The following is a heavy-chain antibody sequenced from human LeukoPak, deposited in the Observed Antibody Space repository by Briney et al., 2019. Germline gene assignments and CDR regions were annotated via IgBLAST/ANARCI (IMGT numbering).Heavy chain of an antibody. D-gene: IGHD3-9*01. Sequence: GGSLRLACAASGFTFSNYVMHWVRQAPGKGLEYVSAMSGSGGSTYYADSVKGRFTISRDNSKNMLYLQMGGLRAEDMAAYYCARGPFDWTVSPHFDYWGQGTLVTVSS. CDR3: ARGPFDWTVSPHFDY. V-gene: IGHV3-64*02. CDR1: GFTFSNYV. CDR2: MSGSGGST. J-gene: IGHJ4*02.